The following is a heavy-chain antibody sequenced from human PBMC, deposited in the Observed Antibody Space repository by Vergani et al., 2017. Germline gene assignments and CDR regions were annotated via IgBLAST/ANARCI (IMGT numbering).Heavy chain of an antibody. CDR2: IDPSDSYT. V-gene: IGHV5-10-1*01. D-gene: IGHD3-10*01. J-gene: IGHJ4*02. CDR1: GYSFTSYW. CDR3: ASDGPGSYYTPRTLDY. Sequence: EVQLVHSGAEVKKPGESLRISCKGSGYSFTSYWISWVRQMPGKGLEWMGRIDPSDSYTNYSPSFQGHVTISADKSISTAYLQWSSLKASDTAMYYCASDGPGSYYTPRTLDYWGQGTLVTVSS.